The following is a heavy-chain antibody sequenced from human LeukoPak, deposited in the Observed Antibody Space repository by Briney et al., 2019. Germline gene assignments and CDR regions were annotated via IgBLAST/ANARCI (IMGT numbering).Heavy chain of an antibody. CDR3: ARRTTGTGPFDY. Sequence: SETLSLTCTVSGGSISSYYWSWIRQPPGKGLEWIAYVYYRGSTNYNPSLKSRVTISVDTSKNQFSLKLSSVTAADTAVYYCARRTTGTGPFDYWGQGTLVTVSS. CDR2: VYYRGST. CDR1: GGSISSYY. J-gene: IGHJ4*02. V-gene: IGHV4-59*08. D-gene: IGHD1-1*01.